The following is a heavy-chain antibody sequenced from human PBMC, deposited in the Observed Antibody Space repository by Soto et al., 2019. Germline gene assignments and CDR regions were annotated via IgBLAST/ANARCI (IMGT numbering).Heavy chain of an antibody. J-gene: IGHJ3*02. V-gene: IGHV1-3*01. CDR2: INAGNGNT. D-gene: IGHD3-10*01. CDR1: GYTFTSYA. CDR3: ARAASMVRGVILDAFDI. Sequence: QVQLVQSGAEVKKPGASVKVSCKASGYTFTSYARHWVRQAPGQRLEWMGWINAGNGNTKYSQKFQGRVTITRDTSASTAYMELSSLRSEDTAVYYCARAASMVRGVILDAFDIWGQGTMVTVSS.